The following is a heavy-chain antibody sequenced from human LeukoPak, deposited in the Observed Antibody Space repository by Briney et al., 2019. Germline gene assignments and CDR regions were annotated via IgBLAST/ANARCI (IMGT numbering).Heavy chain of an antibody. V-gene: IGHV4-39*01. Sequence: KTSETLSLTCTVSGGSISSTSYYWDWIRQPPGKGLEWIGSIYYGETTYYSSSLKSRVTISVHTSKNQFSLRLTSVTAADTAVYYCARQVSDYFYYYLDVWGRGTTVTVSS. CDR1: GGSISSTSYY. D-gene: IGHD5/OR15-5a*01. CDR2: IYYGETT. CDR3: ARQVSDYFYYYLDV. J-gene: IGHJ6*03.